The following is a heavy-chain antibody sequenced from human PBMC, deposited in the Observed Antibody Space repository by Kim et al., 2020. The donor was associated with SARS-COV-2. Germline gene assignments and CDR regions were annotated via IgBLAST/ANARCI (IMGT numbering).Heavy chain of an antibody. Sequence: SETLSLTCTVSCGSISSYYWSWIRQPPGKGLEWIGYIYYSGSTNYNPYLKSRGTISVDKSKNQFSLKLSSVTAADKAVYYCAREGGYSSSWYSYYYYGMDVWGQGTTGTVS. D-gene: IGHD6-13*01. CDR1: CGSISSYY. V-gene: IGHV4-59*13. J-gene: IGHJ6*02. CDR3: AREGGYSSSWYSYYYYGMDV. CDR2: IYYSGST.